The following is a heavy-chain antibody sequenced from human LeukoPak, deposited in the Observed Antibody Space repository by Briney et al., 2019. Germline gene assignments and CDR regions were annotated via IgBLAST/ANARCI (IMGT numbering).Heavy chain of an antibody. J-gene: IGHJ4*02. CDR2: ITPIFGTA. Sequence: ASVKVSCKASGHTFADCSLHWVRQAPGQGLEWMGGITPIFGTANYAQKFQGRVTITADESTSTAYMELSSLRSEDTAVYYCARVWGAFSPYYYGSGSYSPDYFDYWGQGTLVTVSS. CDR1: GHTFADCS. D-gene: IGHD3-10*01. CDR3: ARVWGAFSPYYYGSGSYSPDYFDY. V-gene: IGHV1-69*13.